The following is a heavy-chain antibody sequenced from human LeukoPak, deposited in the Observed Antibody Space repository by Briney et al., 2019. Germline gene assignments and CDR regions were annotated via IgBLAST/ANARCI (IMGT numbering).Heavy chain of an antibody. CDR1: GYTFTSYY. V-gene: IGHV1-46*01. CDR2: INPSGGST. J-gene: IGHJ4*02. D-gene: IGHD1-14*01. Sequence: GASVKVSCKASGYTFTSYYMHWVRQAPGQGLEWMGIINPSGGSTSYAQKFQGRVTMTRDTSTRTVYMELSSLRSEDTGVYYCARDLGPYNQDYWGQGTLVTVSS. CDR3: ARDLGPYNQDY.